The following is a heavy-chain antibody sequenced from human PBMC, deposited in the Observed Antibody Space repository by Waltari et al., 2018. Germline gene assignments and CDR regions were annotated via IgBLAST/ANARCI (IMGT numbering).Heavy chain of an antibody. CDR2: FIPMVGTA. J-gene: IGHJ4*02. Sequence: QVQLVQSGAEVKKPGSSVKVSCKASGGTFSSYAISWVRQAPGQGLEWMVGFIPMVGTANDDQKFQGRVRITADESTSTAYMELSSLRSEDTAVYYWARGRPYYYDSSGSHFDYWGQGTLVTVSS. CDR1: GGTFSSYA. V-gene: IGHV1-69*01. D-gene: IGHD3-22*01. CDR3: ARGRPYYYDSSGSHFDY.